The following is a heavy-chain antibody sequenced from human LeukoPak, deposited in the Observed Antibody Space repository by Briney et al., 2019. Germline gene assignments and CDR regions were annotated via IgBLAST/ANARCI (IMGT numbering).Heavy chain of an antibody. D-gene: IGHD6-6*01. V-gene: IGHV4-34*01. CDR3: ARGSRAARLRLNWFDP. Sequence: PSETLSLTCAVYGGSFSGYYWSWIRQPPGKGLEWIGEINHSGSTNYNPSLKSRVTISVDTSKNQFSLKLSSVTAADTAVYYCARGSRAARLRLNWFDPWGQETLVTVSS. CDR1: GGSFSGYY. CDR2: INHSGST. J-gene: IGHJ5*02.